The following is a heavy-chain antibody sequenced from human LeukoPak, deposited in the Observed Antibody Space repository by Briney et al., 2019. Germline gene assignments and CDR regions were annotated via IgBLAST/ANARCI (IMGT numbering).Heavy chain of an antibody. Sequence: ASVKVSCKASGYNFIGYYMHWVRQAPGQGLEWMAWINPNTGDTNSAQKFQGRVTMTRDTSITTAYMELTSLRSDDTAVYYCVRGRCSAGSCRIFDYWGEGTLVTVSS. J-gene: IGHJ4*02. D-gene: IGHD2-15*01. CDR1: GYNFIGYY. CDR3: VRGRCSAGSCRIFDY. CDR2: INPNTGDT. V-gene: IGHV1-2*02.